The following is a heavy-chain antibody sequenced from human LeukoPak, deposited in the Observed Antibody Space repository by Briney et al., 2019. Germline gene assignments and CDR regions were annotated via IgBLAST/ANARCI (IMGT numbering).Heavy chain of an antibody. Sequence: SETLSLTCTVSGYSISSGYYWGWIRQPPGKGLEWIGYIYYSGSTNYNPSLKSRVTISVDTSKNQFSLKLSSVTAADTAVYYCARVSPYSSGWYYYFDYWGQGTLVTVSS. CDR2: IYYSGST. CDR1: GYSISSGYY. CDR3: ARVSPYSSGWYYYFDY. D-gene: IGHD6-19*01. V-gene: IGHV4-61*01. J-gene: IGHJ4*02.